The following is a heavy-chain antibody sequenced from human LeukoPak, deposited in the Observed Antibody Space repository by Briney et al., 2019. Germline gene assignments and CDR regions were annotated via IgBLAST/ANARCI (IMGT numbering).Heavy chain of an antibody. CDR3: ARVTGYMIEDYFDY. D-gene: IGHD3-22*01. CDR2: IYRSGST. J-gene: IGHJ4*02. Sequence: PSETLSLTCTVSGYSISSGYYWGWIRQPPGKGLEWIGSIYRSGSTYYNPSLKSRVTISVKTSKNQFSLKLSSVTAADTAVYYCARVTGYMIEDYFDYWGQGTLVTVSS. CDR1: GYSISSGYY. V-gene: IGHV4-38-2*02.